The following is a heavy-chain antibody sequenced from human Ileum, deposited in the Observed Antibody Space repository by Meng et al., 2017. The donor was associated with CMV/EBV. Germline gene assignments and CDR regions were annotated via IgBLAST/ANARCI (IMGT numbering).Heavy chain of an antibody. CDR2: IYYSGST. Sequence: QWRLQEWGPGLVTPSESLSLTCSVSGDSISSGNYYWGWIRQPPGKDLEWIGSIYYSGSTYDNPSLKSRVTMSVDPSKNQFSLRLSSVTAADTAIYYCVGDWGPYKSRGYFDPWGQGTLVTVSS. V-gene: IGHV4-39*07. CDR1: GDSISSGNYY. CDR3: VGDWGPYKSRGYFDP. D-gene: IGHD5-12*01. J-gene: IGHJ5*02.